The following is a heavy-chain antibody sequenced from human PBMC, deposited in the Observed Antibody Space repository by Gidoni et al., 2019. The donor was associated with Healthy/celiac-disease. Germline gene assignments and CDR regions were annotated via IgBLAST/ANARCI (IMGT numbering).Heavy chain of an antibody. CDR2: IYYSGST. CDR3: ARHLGGYEVVEFDY. CDR1: GGAISSSSSY. D-gene: IGHD5-12*01. V-gene: IGHV4-39*01. Sequence: QLQLQESGPGLVTPSETLSLTCTVSGGAISSSSSYWGWMRQPPGKGLEWIGSIYYSGSTYYNPSLKSRVTISVDTSKNQFSLKLSSVTAADTAVYYCARHLGGYEVVEFDYWGQGTLVTVSS. J-gene: IGHJ4*02.